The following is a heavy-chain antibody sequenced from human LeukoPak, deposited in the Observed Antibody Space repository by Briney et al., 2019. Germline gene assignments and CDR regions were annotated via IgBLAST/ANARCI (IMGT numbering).Heavy chain of an antibody. Sequence: SETLSLTCNVSGGSISSSSYYWGWLRQPPGKGLEWIGSMYYGGSTYYNPSLKSRLTISVDTSKNQFSLKLSSVTAADTALYYCARRGPSGRSLDYWGQGTLVTVSS. CDR3: ARRGPSGRSLDY. V-gene: IGHV4-39*01. D-gene: IGHD1-26*01. CDR2: MYYGGST. J-gene: IGHJ4*02. CDR1: GGSISSSSYY.